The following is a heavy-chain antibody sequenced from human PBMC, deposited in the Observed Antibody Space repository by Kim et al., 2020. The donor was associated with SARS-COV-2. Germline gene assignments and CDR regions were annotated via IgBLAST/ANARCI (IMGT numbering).Heavy chain of an antibody. Sequence: NPSLKSRVTISVDTSKNQFSLKLSSVTAADTAVYYCARVYDSSGYYRLDYWGQGTLVTVSS. CDR3: ARVYDSSGYYRLDY. J-gene: IGHJ4*02. D-gene: IGHD3-22*01. V-gene: IGHV4-31*02.